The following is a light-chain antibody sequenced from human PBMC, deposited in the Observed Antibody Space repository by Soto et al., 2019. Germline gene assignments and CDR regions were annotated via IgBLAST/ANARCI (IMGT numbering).Light chain of an antibody. CDR2: GAS. V-gene: IGKV3-20*01. CDR3: QEFRSSPIT. CDR1: QSVSSSY. J-gene: IGKJ5*01. Sequence: EIVLPPSPGTLSFSPGERAALSCRASQSVSSSYLAWYQQKIGQAPRLLIYGASSRATGIPDRFSGSGSGTDFTLTISRLDPYDFAVYFCQEFRSSPITFG.